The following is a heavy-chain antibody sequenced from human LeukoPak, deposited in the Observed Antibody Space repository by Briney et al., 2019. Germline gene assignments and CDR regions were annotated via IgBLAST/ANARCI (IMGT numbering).Heavy chain of an antibody. Sequence: GGSLRLSCAASGFSFSSYGMHWVRQAPGKGLEWVADISYDGSNKYYADSVKGRFTIYRDSSKNTLYLQMNSLRAEDTAVYYCAKDTRYSGSYGYFDYWGQGTLVTVSS. J-gene: IGHJ4*02. CDR2: ISYDGSNK. CDR3: AKDTRYSGSYGYFDY. CDR1: GFSFSSYG. D-gene: IGHD1-26*01. V-gene: IGHV3-30*18.